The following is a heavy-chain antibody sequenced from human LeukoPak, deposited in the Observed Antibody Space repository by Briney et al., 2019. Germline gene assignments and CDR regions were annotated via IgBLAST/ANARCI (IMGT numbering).Heavy chain of an antibody. CDR3: ARGQLGPRSFDY. J-gene: IGHJ4*02. Sequence: GGSLRLSCAASGFTFSSYAMHWVRQAPGKGLEYVSAISSNGGSTYYANSVKGRFTISRDNSKNTLYLQMGSLGAEDMAVYYCARGQLGPRSFDYWGQGTLVTVSS. CDR1: GFTFSSYA. CDR2: ISSNGGST. V-gene: IGHV3-64*01. D-gene: IGHD6-6*01.